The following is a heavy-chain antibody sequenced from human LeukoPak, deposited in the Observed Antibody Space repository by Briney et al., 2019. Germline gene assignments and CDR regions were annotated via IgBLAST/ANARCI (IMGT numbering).Heavy chain of an antibody. D-gene: IGHD3-22*01. J-gene: IGHJ5*02. CDR3: ARGHPMIVVVITTTIAFDP. Sequence: TSETLSLTCSVSGASINSYYWNWIRQSPGKGLEWLGNIHYRGTTNYNPSLKSRVTLSLDSSKSQFALKVTSVTAADTAVYYCARGHPMIVVVITTTIAFDPWGQGTLVTVSS. CDR1: GASINSYY. V-gene: IGHV4-59*13. CDR2: IHYRGTT.